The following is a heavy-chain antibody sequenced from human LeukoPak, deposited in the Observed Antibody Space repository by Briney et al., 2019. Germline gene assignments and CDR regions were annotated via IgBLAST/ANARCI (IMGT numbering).Heavy chain of an antibody. D-gene: IGHD6-6*01. J-gene: IGHJ4*02. CDR2: IIPIFGTA. Sequence: SVKVSCKASGGTFSSYAISWVRQAPGQGLEWMGGIIPIFGTANYAQKFQGRVTITAVESTSTAYMELSSLRSEDTAVYYCASGREYSSSFHFIYWGQGTLVTVSS. V-gene: IGHV1-69*13. CDR1: GGTFSSYA. CDR3: ASGREYSSSFHFIY.